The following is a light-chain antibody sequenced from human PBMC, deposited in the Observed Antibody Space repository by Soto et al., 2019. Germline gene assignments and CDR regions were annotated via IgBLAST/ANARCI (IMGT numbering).Light chain of an antibody. CDR3: QQYTAWPLT. Sequence: EVVVTQSPATLSVSPAEGATLSCSASQSVTSDYLAWTQQKPGKAPRLLIHGISNRTTGVPYRFSGSGSGTDFTLTISRLEPEDLALYYCQQYTAWPLTFGQGTKVEVK. CDR1: QSVTSDY. J-gene: IGKJ1*01. CDR2: GIS. V-gene: IGKV3-20*01.